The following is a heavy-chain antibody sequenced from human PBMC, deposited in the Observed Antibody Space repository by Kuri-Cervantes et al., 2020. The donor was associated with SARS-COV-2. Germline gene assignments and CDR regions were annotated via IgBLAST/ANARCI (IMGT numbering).Heavy chain of an antibody. D-gene: IGHD5-24*01. CDR1: GFTFDDYA. V-gene: IGHV3-7*04. CDR2: IKQDGSEK. J-gene: IGHJ3*02. Sequence: GESLKISCAASGFTFDDYAMHWVRQAPGKGLEWVANIKQDGSEKYYVDSVKGRFTISRDNAKNSLYLQMNSLRAEGTAVYYCAREEWLHIHDAFDIWGQGTMVTVSS. CDR3: AREEWLHIHDAFDI.